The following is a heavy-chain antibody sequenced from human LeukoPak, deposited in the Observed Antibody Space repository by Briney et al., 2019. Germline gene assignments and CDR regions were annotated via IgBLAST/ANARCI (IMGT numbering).Heavy chain of an antibody. V-gene: IGHV1-2*02. D-gene: IGHD2-8*01. J-gene: IGHJ5*02. Sequence: ASVKVSCKASGYTFTSYAMNWVRQAPGQGLEWMGWINPNSGGTNYAQKFQGRVTMTRDTSISTAYMELSRLRSDDTAVYYCARRSPVRELMVYAAGFDPWGQGTLVTVSS. CDR3: ARRSPVRELMVYAAGFDP. CDR1: GYTFTSYA. CDR2: INPNSGGT.